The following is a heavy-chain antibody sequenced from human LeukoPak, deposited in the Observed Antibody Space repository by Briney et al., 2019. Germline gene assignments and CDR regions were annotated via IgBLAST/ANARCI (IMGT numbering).Heavy chain of an antibody. D-gene: IGHD3-10*01. J-gene: IGHJ4*02. V-gene: IGHV4-39*01. CDR3: ARRHMVRGIDY. CDR2: IYYSGST. Sequence: PSETLSLTCTVSGGSISSSSYYWGWIRQPPGKGLEWIGSIYYSGSTYYNPSLKSRVTISVDTSKNQFSLELSSVTAADTAVYYCARRHMVRGIDYWGQGTLVTVSS. CDR1: GGSISSSSYY.